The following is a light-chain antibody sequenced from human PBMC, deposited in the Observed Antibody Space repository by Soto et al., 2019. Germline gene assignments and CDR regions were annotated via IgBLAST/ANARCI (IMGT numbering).Light chain of an antibody. V-gene: IGKV1-5*03. Sequence: DIQMTQSPSTLSASVGDRVTITCRASQTISSWLAWYQQKPGKAPKLLIYKASSLESGVPSRFSGSGSGTEFTLSNSSLQPDDFATYHCQQYNTYPRTFGQGTKVEIK. CDR2: KAS. CDR3: QQYNTYPRT. CDR1: QTISSW. J-gene: IGKJ1*01.